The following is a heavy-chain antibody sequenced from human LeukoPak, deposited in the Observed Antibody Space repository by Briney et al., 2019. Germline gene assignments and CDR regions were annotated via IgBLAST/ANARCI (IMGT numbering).Heavy chain of an antibody. CDR1: GGSISSSSYY. V-gene: IGHV4-39*01. D-gene: IGHD1-26*01. CDR3: VRQGRPVGAPNVAFDI. Sequence: PSETLSLTCTVSGGSISSSSYYWGWIRQPPGKGLEWIGSAYYSGSTYYNPSLKSRVTISVDTSKIQFSLKLSSVTAADTAVYYCVRQGRPVGAPNVAFDIWGQGTKVTVSS. CDR2: AYYSGST. J-gene: IGHJ3*02.